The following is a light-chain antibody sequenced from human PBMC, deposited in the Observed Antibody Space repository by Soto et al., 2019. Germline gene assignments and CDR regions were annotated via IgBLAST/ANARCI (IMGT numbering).Light chain of an antibody. CDR2: AAS. CDR1: QGISSW. V-gene: IGKV1-12*01. Sequence: DIQMTQSPSSVSASVGDRVTITCRASQGISSWLAWYQQKPGKAPKLLIYAASSLQSGVPSRFSGGESGTEYTLTINSLQPEDSATYYCQQLYIFPLTFGQGTRLEIK. J-gene: IGKJ5*01. CDR3: QQLYIFPLT.